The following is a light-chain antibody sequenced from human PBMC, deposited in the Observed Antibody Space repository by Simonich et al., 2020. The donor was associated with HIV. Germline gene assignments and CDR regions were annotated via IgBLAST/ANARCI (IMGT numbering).Light chain of an antibody. CDR1: QSVSTN. CDR3: QQRSNWWT. V-gene: IGKV3-15*01. CDR2: GAS. Sequence: EIAMTQSPATLSVSPGERATLSCRASQSVSTNLAWYQQKPGQAPRLLIYGASTRATGIPARFSGSGSGTEFTLTISSLQSEDFAVYYCQQRSNWWTFGQGTKVEIK. J-gene: IGKJ1*01.